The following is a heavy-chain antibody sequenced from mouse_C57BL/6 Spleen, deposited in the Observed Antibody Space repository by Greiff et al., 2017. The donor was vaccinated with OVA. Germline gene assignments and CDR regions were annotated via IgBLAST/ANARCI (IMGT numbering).Heavy chain of an antibody. Sequence: VKLQESGPELVKPGASVKISCKASGYAFSSSWMNWVKQRPGKGLEWIGRIYPGDGDTNYNGKFKGKATLTADKSSSTAYRQLSSLTSEDSAVYFCARVELTGSYWYFDVWGTGTTVTVSS. V-gene: IGHV1-82*01. CDR3: ARVELTGSYWYFDV. J-gene: IGHJ1*03. CDR1: GYAFSSSW. CDR2: IYPGDGDT. D-gene: IGHD4-1*01.